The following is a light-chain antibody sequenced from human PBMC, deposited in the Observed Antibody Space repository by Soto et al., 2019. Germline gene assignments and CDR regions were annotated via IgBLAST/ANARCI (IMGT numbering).Light chain of an antibody. CDR1: QGITSW. CDR2: AAS. V-gene: IGKV1D-12*01. J-gene: IGKJ3*01. CDR3: MQGTLLQFT. Sequence: DIQMTQSPSSVSASVGDRVTITCRANQGITSWLAWYQQKPGKAPKLLIYAASILQSGVPSRFSGSGSGTDFTLKISRVEAEDVGVYYCMQGTLLQFTFGPGTKVDIK.